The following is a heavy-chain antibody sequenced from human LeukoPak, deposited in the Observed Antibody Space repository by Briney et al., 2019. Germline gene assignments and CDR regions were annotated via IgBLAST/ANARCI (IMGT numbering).Heavy chain of an antibody. J-gene: IGHJ1*01. CDR3: ASDSYSPEYFQH. CDR1: GFTFSTYW. Sequence: GGSLRLSCEASGFTFSTYWMSWVRQAPGKGLEWVSVIYSGGSTFYADSVKGRFTISRDNSKNTLYLQMNSLRAEDTAVYYCASDSYSPEYFQHWGQGTLVTVSS. V-gene: IGHV3-66*01. CDR2: IYSGGST. D-gene: IGHD2-15*01.